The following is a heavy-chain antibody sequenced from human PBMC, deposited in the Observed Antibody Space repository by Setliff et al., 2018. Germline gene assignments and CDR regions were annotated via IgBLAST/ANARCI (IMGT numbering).Heavy chain of an antibody. Sequence: ASVKVSCKASGGTFSSYGISWVRQAPGQGLEWMGGTIPIFGSTNYAQKLQDRVTIVTDESTSTAYMELRSLRTEDTAVYYCAREGVDTRSSTDYRYYMDVWGKGTTVTVSS. CDR3: AREGVDTRSSTDYRYYMDV. V-gene: IGHV1-69*05. CDR2: TIPIFGST. J-gene: IGHJ6*03. CDR1: GGTFSSYG. D-gene: IGHD5-18*01.